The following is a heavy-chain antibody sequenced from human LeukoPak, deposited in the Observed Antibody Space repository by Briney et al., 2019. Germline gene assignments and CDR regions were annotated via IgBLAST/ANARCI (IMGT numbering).Heavy chain of an antibody. V-gene: IGHV4-61*08. CDR2: IYYSGST. CDR3: ARLGGAAFDY. J-gene: IGHJ4*02. Sequence: SQTLSLTCTVSGGSISSGGYSWSWIRQPPGKGLEWIGYIYYSGSTNYNPSLKSRVTISVDTSKNQFSLKLSSVTAADTAVYYCARLGGAAFDYWGQGTLVTVSS. D-gene: IGHD1-26*01. CDR1: GGSISSGGYS.